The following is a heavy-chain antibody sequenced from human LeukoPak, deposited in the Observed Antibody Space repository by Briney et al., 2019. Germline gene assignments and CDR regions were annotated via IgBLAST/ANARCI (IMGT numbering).Heavy chain of an antibody. V-gene: IGHV4-34*01. J-gene: IGHJ4*02. D-gene: IGHD6-6*01. CDR1: GGSFSGYY. Sequence: SETLSLTCAVYGGSFSGYYWSWIRQPPGKGLEWIGEINHSGSTNYNPSLKSRVTISVDTSKNQFSLKLSSVAAADTAVYYCAREGRYSSSLDYWGQGTLVTVSS. CDR2: INHSGST. CDR3: AREGRYSSSLDY.